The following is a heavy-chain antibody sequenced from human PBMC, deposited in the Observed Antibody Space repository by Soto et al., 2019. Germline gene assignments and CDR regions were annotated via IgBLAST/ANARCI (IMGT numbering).Heavy chain of an antibody. CDR3: AREQYGGDPMI. CDR2: IIPILGIA. J-gene: IGHJ4*02. Sequence: QVQPVQSGAEVKKPGSSVKVSCKASGGTFSSYTISWVRQAPGQGLEWMGRIIPILGIANYAQKFQGRVTITADKSTSTAYMELSSLRSEDTAVYYCAREQYGGDPMIWGQGTLVTVSS. CDR1: GGTFSSYT. D-gene: IGHD2-21*02. V-gene: IGHV1-69*08.